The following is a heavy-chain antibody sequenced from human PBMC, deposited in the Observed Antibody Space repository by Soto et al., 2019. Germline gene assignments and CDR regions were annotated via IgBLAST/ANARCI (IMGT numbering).Heavy chain of an antibody. D-gene: IGHD4-17*01. J-gene: IGHJ3*01. V-gene: IGHV3-23*01. Sequence: VGSRRLSCAASGFTFFHYAMTWVRQTPGKGLEWVSTVSGGGDGTYSADSVKGRFTISRYNSRSTVYLQIASLKHLDTSLYHCSNKSLLALASQCHSRDGHYGFELWGQGTMVTDS. CDR2: VSGGGDGT. CDR3: SNKSLLALASQCHSRDGHYGFEL. CDR1: GFTFFHYA.